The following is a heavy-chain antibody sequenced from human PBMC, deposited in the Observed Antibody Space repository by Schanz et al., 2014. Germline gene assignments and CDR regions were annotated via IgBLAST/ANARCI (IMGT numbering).Heavy chain of an antibody. J-gene: IGHJ4*02. CDR3: ARGGVVVLPPETVKKGNDY. D-gene: IGHD2-15*01. CDR2: INPDSGET. CDR1: GYTFTSYG. Sequence: QVQLEQSGAEVKKPGASVKVSCKASGYTFTSYGISWVRQAPGQGLEWMGWINPDSGETLYAQRFQGRVTLTRDTSIRTAYMDLRSLLSDDAAVYFCARGGVVVLPPETVKKGNDYWGQGTLVTVSS. V-gene: IGHV1-2*02.